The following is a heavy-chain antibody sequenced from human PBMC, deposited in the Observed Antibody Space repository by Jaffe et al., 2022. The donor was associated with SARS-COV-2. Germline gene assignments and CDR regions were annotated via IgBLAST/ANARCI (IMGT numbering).Heavy chain of an antibody. J-gene: IGHJ5*02. D-gene: IGHD4-17*01. CDR1: GGSISSGGYY. V-gene: IGHV4-31*03. CDR2: IFHTGNT. CDR3: ARLYSTVTTFTQFDP. Sequence: QVQLQESGPGLVKPSQTLSLTCTVSGGSISSGGYYWSWIRQLPGKGLECIGYIFHTGNTYYNPSLKGRVTISVDTSQNQFSLKLSSVTAADTAVYYCARLYSTVTTFTQFDPWGQGTLVTVSS.